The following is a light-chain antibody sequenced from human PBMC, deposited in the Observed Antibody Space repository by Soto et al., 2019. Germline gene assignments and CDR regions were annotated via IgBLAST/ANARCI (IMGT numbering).Light chain of an antibody. CDR1: QSVNSN. V-gene: IGKV3-15*01. CDR2: GTS. CDR3: QQYKDWPLT. Sequence: EIVMTQSPATLSVSPGERATLSCRASQSVNSNLAWYQQNPGQAPRLLIYGTSTRATTFPARFSGSGSGTEFTLTISSLQSEDFAVYYCQQYKDWPLTFGGGAKVEIK. J-gene: IGKJ4*01.